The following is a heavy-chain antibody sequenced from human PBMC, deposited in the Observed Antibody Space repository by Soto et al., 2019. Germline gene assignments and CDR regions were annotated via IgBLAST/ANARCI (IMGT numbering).Heavy chain of an antibody. Sequence: SETLSLTCAVYGGSFSGYYWSWIRQPPGKGLEWIGEINHSGNTNYNPSLKSRVTISVDTSKNQFSLKLSSVTAADTAVYYCARGRQLLWYAFDIWGQGTMVTVSS. CDR1: GGSFSGYY. CDR3: ARGRQLLWYAFDI. D-gene: IGHD2-2*01. CDR2: INHSGNT. J-gene: IGHJ3*02. V-gene: IGHV4-34*01.